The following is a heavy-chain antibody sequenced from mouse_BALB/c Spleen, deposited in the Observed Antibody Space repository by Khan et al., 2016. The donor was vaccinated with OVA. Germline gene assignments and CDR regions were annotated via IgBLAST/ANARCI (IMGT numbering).Heavy chain of an antibody. CDR2: INPSNGYT. D-gene: IGHD2-14*01. J-gene: IGHJ3*01. V-gene: IGHV1-4*01. CDR3: VRDGAYHRNDGWFAY. Sequence: QVQLKQSGAELARPGASVKMSCKASGYTFTSYTIHWIKERPGQGLEWIGYINPSNGYTNYYQKFKDKATLTTDKSSTTAYLQLSSLTSDDSAVYNCVRDGAYHRNDGWFAYWGQGTLVTVSA. CDR1: GYTFTSYT.